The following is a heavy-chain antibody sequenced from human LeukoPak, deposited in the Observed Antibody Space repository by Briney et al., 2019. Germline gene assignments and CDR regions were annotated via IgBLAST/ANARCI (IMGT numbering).Heavy chain of an antibody. CDR2: IYYSGST. CDR3: ARLIGEHHY. D-gene: IGHD3-10*01. V-gene: IGHV4-59*08. CDR1: GGSISGYY. Sequence: SETLSLICSVSGGSISGYYWSWIRQPPGKGLEWIGYIYYSGSTNYNPSLKSRVTISVDTSKNQFSLKLSSVTAADTAVYYCARLIGEHHYWGQGTLVTVSS. J-gene: IGHJ4*02.